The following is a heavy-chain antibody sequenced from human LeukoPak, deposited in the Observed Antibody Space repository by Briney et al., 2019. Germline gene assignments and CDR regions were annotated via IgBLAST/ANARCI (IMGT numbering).Heavy chain of an antibody. CDR1: GYTFTDYY. CDR3: ARLSTTSRHWLAAFDI. J-gene: IGHJ3*02. CDR2: IDPNSGGT. Sequence: GASVKVSCKASGYTFTDYYMQWVRQAPGQGLEWMGWIDPNSGGTKYAQKFQGRVTMTRDMSISTAYMELSRLRSDDTAVYYCARLSTTSRHWLAAFDIWGQGTMVTVS. V-gene: IGHV1-2*02. D-gene: IGHD3-9*01.